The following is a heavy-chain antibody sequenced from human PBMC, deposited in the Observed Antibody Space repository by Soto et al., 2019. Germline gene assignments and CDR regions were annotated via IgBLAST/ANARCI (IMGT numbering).Heavy chain of an antibody. J-gene: IGHJ5*02. CDR3: ASTGSPNWFDP. CDR1: GGSISSGEYY. V-gene: IGHV4-30-4*01. CDR2: ISYSGST. Sequence: SETLSLTCTVSGGSISSGEYYWTWIRQPPGKGLEWIGYISYSGSTHYSPSLKSRVTISVDTSKNQFSLKLDSVTAADTAVYYCASTGSPNWFDPWGQGSLVTVS.